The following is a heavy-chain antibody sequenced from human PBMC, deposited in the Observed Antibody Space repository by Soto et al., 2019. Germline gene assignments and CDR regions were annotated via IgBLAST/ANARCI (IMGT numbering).Heavy chain of an antibody. D-gene: IGHD7-27*01. J-gene: IGHJ4*02. CDR2: IYDGGRT. CDR1: GGSISTVDYW. Sequence: QVQLQESGPGLVKPSQTLSLTCTVSGGSISTVDYWWSWIRQSPDMGLEWIGHIYDGGRTYNNPCLESRVTLSVDMSQSQLSLTLSSVSAADTAVYYGARGPSGDKVDSWGQGTLVTVSS. V-gene: IGHV4-30-4*01. CDR3: ARGPSGDKVDS.